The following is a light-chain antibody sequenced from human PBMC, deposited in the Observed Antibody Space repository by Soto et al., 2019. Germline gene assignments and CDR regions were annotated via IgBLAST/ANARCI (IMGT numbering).Light chain of an antibody. CDR2: EGS. V-gene: IGLV2-23*01. J-gene: IGLJ2*01. Sequence: QSALTQPASVSGSPGQSITISCTGTSSDVGSYSLVSWYQQNPGKAPKLMIYEGSKRPSGVSSRFSGSNSGNTASLTISGLQAEDEADYYCCSYVRSSVLFGGGTKVTVL. CDR3: CSYVRSSVL. CDR1: SSDVGSYSL.